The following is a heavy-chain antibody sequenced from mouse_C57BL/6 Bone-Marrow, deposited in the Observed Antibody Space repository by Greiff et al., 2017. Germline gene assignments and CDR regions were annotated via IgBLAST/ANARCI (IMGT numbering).Heavy chain of an antibody. D-gene: IGHD1-1*01. CDR1: GISITTGNYR. Sequence: EVQLQQSGPGLVKPSQTVFLTCTVTGISITTGNYRWSWIRQFPGNKLEWIGYIYYSGTITYNPSLTSRTPITRDTPKNQFFLEMNSLTAEDTATYYCARSPSYYGSSLWSFDVWGTGTTVTVSS. J-gene: IGHJ1*03. CDR2: IYYSGTI. V-gene: IGHV3-5*01. CDR3: ARSPSYYGSSLWSFDV.